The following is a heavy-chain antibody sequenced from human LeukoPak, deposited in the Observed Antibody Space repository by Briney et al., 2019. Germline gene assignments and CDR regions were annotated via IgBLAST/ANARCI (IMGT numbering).Heavy chain of an antibody. Sequence: GGSLRLSCAASGFTFSDYYMSWIRQAPGKGLEWVSYISYSDTIYYADSVKGRFTISRDNAKNSLYLQMNSLRAEDTAVYYCARDWRDSSGKFPNDAFDIWGQGTMVTVSS. V-gene: IGHV3-11*04. J-gene: IGHJ3*02. CDR1: GFTFSDYY. CDR2: ISYSDTI. CDR3: ARDWRDSSGKFPNDAFDI. D-gene: IGHD3-22*01.